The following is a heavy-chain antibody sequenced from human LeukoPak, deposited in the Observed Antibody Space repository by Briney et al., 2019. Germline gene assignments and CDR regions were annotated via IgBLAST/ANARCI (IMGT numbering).Heavy chain of an antibody. CDR1: GGSISSSNW. CDR3: ARTRAYGGRPDY. Sequence: SGTLSLTCAVSGGSISSSNWWSWVRQPPGKGLEWIGYISYSGSTNYNPSLKSRVTISVDTSKNQFSLKLTSVTAADTAVYYCARTRAYGGRPDYWGQGTLVTVSS. CDR2: ISYSGST. V-gene: IGHV4-4*02. D-gene: IGHD4-23*01. J-gene: IGHJ4*02.